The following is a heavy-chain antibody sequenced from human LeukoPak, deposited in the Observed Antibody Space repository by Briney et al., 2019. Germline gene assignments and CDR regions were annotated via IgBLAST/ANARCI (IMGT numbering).Heavy chain of an antibody. D-gene: IGHD5-12*01. CDR1: GYTFSNHD. CDR3: ARRYSGVMQGYFDY. V-gene: IGHV1-8*01. Sequence: ASVKVSRKASGYTFSNHDINWVRQATGQGLEWMGWMNPNSGNTGYAQKFQGRVTMTRDTSITTAYMELSSLRSEDTAVYYCARRYSGVMQGYFDYWGQGTLVTVSS. J-gene: IGHJ4*02. CDR2: MNPNSGNT.